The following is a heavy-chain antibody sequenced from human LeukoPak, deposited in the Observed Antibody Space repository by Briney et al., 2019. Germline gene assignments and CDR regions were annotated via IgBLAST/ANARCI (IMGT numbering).Heavy chain of an antibody. D-gene: IGHD2-21*02. J-gene: IGHJ4*02. Sequence: PGGSLRLSCAASGFTFSSYGMHWVRQAPGKGLEWVAFIRYDGSNKYYADSVKGRFTISRDNAKNSLYLQMDGLRAEDMAVYYCARDIVVVTAILPRFDYWGQGTLVTVSS. CDR2: IRYDGSNK. CDR3: ARDIVVVTAILPRFDY. CDR1: GFTFSSYG. V-gene: IGHV3-30*02.